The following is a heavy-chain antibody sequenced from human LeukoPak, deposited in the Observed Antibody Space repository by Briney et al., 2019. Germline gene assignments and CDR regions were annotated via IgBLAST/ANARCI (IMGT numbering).Heavy chain of an antibody. CDR1: GFPFSAYA. CDR2: ISYDGSNK. Sequence: GGSLRLSCAASGFPFSAYAMHWVRQAPGKGLEWVAVISYDGSNKYYADSVKGRFTISRDNSKNTLYLQMNSLRAEDTAVYYCARVVIPTFPYYYYYGMDVWGQGTTVTVSS. CDR3: ARVVIPTFPYYYYYGMDV. D-gene: IGHD3-22*01. V-gene: IGHV3-30*19. J-gene: IGHJ6*02.